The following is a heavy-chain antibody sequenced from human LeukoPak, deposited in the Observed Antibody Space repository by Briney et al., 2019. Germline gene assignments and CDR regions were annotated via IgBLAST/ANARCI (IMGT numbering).Heavy chain of an antibody. CDR1: GFTFRTYE. D-gene: IGHD4-17*01. CDR2: ISYDGRTQ. Sequence: GGSLRLSCAASGFTFRTYEMNWVRQAPGKGLEWVAFISYDGRTQDYADSVKGRFTISTDNYKNTLYLQMNSLRADDTAVYYCARDTVTTSFYFEYWGQGTLVSVSS. J-gene: IGHJ4*02. CDR3: ARDTVTTSFYFEY. V-gene: IGHV3-30*04.